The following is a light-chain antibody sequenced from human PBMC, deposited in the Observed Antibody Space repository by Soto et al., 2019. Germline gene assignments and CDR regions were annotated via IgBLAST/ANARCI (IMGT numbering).Light chain of an antibody. CDR3: SSYSISTAYL. Sequence: QHVLAQPASVSFSPGHSITISCTGTSSDVGGYDYVSWYQLHPGKAPKLMVFEVSNRPSGVSYRFSGSKSGNTASLTISGLQAEDEADYFCSSYSISTAYLFGTGAKVTVL. CDR2: EVS. J-gene: IGLJ1*01. V-gene: IGLV2-14*01. CDR1: SSDVGGYDY.